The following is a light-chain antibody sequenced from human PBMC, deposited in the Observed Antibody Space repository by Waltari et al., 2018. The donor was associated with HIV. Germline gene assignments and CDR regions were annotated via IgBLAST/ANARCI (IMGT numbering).Light chain of an antibody. J-gene: IGLJ3*02. CDR2: SNN. V-gene: IGLV1-44*01. Sequence: QSVLTQPPSASGTPGQRVTISCSGSNSNVGVNNIDWYKQLPGMAPKLLIFSNNQRPSWVPDRFSGSKSGTSASLAISGLQSEDEADYYCAVWDDSLNGRLFGGGTKLTVL. CDR1: NSNVGVNN. CDR3: AVWDDSLNGRL.